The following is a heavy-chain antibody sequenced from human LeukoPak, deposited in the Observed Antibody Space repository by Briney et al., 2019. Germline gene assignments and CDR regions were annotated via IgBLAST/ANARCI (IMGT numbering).Heavy chain of an antibody. V-gene: IGHV3-74*01. CDR1: GFTFSSYW. J-gene: IGHJ6*03. CDR3: ARDVNTYYDFWSGYYQNYYYYYMDV. CDR2: INSDGSST. Sequence: GGSLRLSCAASGFTFSSYWMHWVRQAPGKGLVWVSRINSDGSSTSYADSVKGRFTISRDNAKNTLYLQMNSLRAEDTAVYYCARDVNTYYDFWSGYYQNYYYYYMDVWGKGTTVTVSS. D-gene: IGHD3-3*01.